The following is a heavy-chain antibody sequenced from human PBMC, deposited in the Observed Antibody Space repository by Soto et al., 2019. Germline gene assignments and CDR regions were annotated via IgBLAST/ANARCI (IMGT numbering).Heavy chain of an antibody. V-gene: IGHV3-30*18. CDR3: AKDSVVATIRIYDY. J-gene: IGHJ4*02. CDR1: GFTFSSYG. CDR2: ISEDGRNK. Sequence: PGGSLRLSCAASGFTFSSYGMHWVRQAPGKGLEWVAIISEDGRNKYYADSVKGRFTISRDNSKNTVCLQMNSLRAEDTAVYYCAKDSVVATIRIYDYWGQGTLVTVSS. D-gene: IGHD5-12*01.